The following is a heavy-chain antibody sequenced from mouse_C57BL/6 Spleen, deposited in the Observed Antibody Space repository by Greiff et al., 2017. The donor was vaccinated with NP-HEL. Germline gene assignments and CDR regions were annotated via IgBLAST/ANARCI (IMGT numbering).Heavy chain of an antibody. V-gene: IGHV5-17*01. CDR3: ARRVLLHYYAMDD. CDR2: ISSGSSTI. J-gene: IGHJ4*01. CDR1: GFTFSDYG. D-gene: IGHD2-10*01. Sequence: EVQLVESGGGLVKPGGSLKLSCAASGFTFSDYGMHWVRQAPEKGLEWVAYISSGSSTIYYADTVKGRFTISRDNAKNTLFLQMTSLRSEDTAMYYCARRVLLHYYAMDDWGQGTSVTVSS.